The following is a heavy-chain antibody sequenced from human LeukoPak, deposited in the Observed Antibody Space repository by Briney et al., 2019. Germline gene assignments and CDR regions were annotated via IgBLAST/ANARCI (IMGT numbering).Heavy chain of an antibody. CDR3: AREPGIAVAGTREFDY. CDR1: GDSVSSNSAA. D-gene: IGHD6-19*01. J-gene: IGHJ4*02. Sequence: QTLSLTCAISGDSVSSNSAAWNWIKQSPSRGLEWLGRTYYRSKWYNGYAVSVKSRITINPDTSKNQFSLQLNSVTPEDTAVYYCAREPGIAVAGTREFDYWGQGTLVTVSS. CDR2: TYYRSKWYN. V-gene: IGHV6-1*01.